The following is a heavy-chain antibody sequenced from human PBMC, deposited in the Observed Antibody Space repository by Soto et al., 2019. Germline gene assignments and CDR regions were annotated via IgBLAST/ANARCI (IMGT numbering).Heavy chain of an antibody. D-gene: IGHD3-10*01. CDR2: ISSSGSTI. CDR3: ARDSGGYFDY. V-gene: IGHV3-48*03. J-gene: IGHJ4*02. Sequence: GGSLRLCCAASGFTFSSYEMNWVRQAPGKGLEWVSYISSSGSTIYYADSVKGRFTISRDNAKNSLYLQMNSLRAEDTAVYYCARDSGGYFDYWGQGTLVTVSS. CDR1: GFTFSSYE.